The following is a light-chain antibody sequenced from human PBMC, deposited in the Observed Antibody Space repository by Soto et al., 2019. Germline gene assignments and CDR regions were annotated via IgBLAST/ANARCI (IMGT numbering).Light chain of an antibody. CDR2: DAY. J-gene: IGKJ4*01. Sequence: EIVLTQSPATLSLSPGERATFPCRASQSVSSDLVWYQKKPGQATRLLIYDAYNRANGVPARLSGSGSGTDLTLTISSLETEDFAVYYCQQRSNWPTLTFGGGTKVDIK. CDR3: QQRSNWPTLT. CDR1: QSVSSD. V-gene: IGKV3-11*01.